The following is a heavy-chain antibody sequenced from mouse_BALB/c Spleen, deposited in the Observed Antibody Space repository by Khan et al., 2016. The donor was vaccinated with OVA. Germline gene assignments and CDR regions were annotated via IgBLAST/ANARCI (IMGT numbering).Heavy chain of an antibody. CDR2: IFHGTGTT. D-gene: IGHD2-1*01. CDR1: GYTFTNYW. Sequence: VQLQESEAELVQPGASVKLSCKTSGYTFTNYWIQWIKQRPGQGLEWIGAIFHGTGTTYYNENFKGKATMTIVPSTTTAYRQLSSLTSEDSAVYIVARGYFGNYEFAYWGQGTLVTVSA. J-gene: IGHJ3*01. V-gene: IGHV1S132*01. CDR3: ARGYFGNYEFAY.